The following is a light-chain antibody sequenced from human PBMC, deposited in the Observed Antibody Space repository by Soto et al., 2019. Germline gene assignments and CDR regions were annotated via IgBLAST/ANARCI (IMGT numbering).Light chain of an antibody. J-gene: IGKJ4*01. Sequence: DIQMTQPPSSLSASVGDRVTITCRASQSIGKYLSWFQQTPGNAPKLLIYAASGLQSGVPSRFSGSGSGTDFTLTINSLQREDFATYYCQQTYNTPLTFGGGTKV. CDR3: QQTYNTPLT. V-gene: IGKV1-39*01. CDR2: AAS. CDR1: QSIGKY.